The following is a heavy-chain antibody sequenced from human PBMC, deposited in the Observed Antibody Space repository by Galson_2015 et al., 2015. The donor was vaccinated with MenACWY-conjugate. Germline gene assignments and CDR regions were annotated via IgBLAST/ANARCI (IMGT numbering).Heavy chain of an antibody. Sequence: TLSLTCAVYGGSFSGYYWSWIRQPPGKGLEWIGEINHSGSTNYNPSLKSRVTISVDTSKNQFSLKLSSVTAADTAVYYCARGRGFANYYDSSGSGGGGWFDPWGQGTLVTVSS. V-gene: IGHV4-34*01. CDR3: ARGRGFANYYDSSGSGGGGWFDP. D-gene: IGHD3-22*01. J-gene: IGHJ5*02. CDR1: GGSFSGYY. CDR2: INHSGST.